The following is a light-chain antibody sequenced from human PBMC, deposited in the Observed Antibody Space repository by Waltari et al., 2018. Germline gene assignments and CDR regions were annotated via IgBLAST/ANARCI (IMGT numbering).Light chain of an antibody. CDR1: SSAVVRYTY. Sequence: QSALTQPASVSGSPGQSITISCPGTSSAVVRYTYVSWYQQHPGKAPKLLIYDVSNRPSGVPSRFSGSKSGNTASRTISGLQAADEAHYYCNSYASNSNGLFGGGTKLTIL. V-gene: IGLV2-14*03. CDR2: DVS. J-gene: IGLJ2*01. CDR3: NSYASNSNGL.